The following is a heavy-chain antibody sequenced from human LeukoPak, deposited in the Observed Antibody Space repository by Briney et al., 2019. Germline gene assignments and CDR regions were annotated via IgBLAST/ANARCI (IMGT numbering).Heavy chain of an antibody. V-gene: IGHV1-24*01. D-gene: IGHD6-13*01. CDR3: ARTRLEAAADPLHWFDP. CDR1: GYTLTELS. Sequence: ASVKVSCKVSGYTLTELSMHWVRQAPGKGLEWMGGFDPEDGETIYAQKFQGRVTMTEDTSTDTAYMELSSLRSEDMAVYYCARTRLEAAADPLHWFDPWGQGTLVTVSS. CDR2: FDPEDGET. J-gene: IGHJ5*02.